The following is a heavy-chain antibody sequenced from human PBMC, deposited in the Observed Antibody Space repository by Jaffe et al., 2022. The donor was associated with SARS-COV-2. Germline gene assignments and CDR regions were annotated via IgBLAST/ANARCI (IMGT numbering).Heavy chain of an antibody. V-gene: IGHV4-34*01. D-gene: IGHD2-2*01. CDR2: IIHSGAT. CDR1: GGSFSSFY. J-gene: IGHJ4*02. Sequence: QVQLQQWGAGLLKPSETLSLTCTVYGGSFSSFYWTWIRQPPGKGLEWIGEIIHSGATNYHPSLKSRVSISVDTSKNQFSLRLNSVTAADTAVYYCARGRPAILGPTRSDFDSWGQGTLVTVSS. CDR3: ARGRPAILGPTRSDFDS.